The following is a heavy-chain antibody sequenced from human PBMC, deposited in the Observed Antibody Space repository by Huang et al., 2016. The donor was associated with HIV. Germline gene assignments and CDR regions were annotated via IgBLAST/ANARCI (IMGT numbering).Heavy chain of an antibody. CDR2: ISYDAKTK. D-gene: IGHD6-13*01. CDR1: GFTFSSYG. Sequence: QVQLVESGGGVVQPGRSLRISCAASGFTFSSYGMHWVRQAPGKGLECVAVISYDAKTKYYADSVKGRFSSSRDNSKTTVYLQLNSLRLEDTAVYYCAKGGSAAAVLDFWGQGTLVTVSS. J-gene: IGHJ4*02. V-gene: IGHV3-30*18. CDR3: AKGGSAAAVLDF.